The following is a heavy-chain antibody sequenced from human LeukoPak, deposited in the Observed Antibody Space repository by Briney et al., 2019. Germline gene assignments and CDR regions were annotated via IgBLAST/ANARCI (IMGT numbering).Heavy chain of an antibody. V-gene: IGHV3-7*01. Sequence: GGSLRLSCAASGFTFSSYWMSWVRQAPGKGLEWVANINQDGSAKDYGGSVEGRFTISRDNAKNSLYLQMNSLTAEDTAVYFCASAPNEDYFDFWGQGTLVTVSS. CDR1: GFTFSSYW. CDR3: ASAPNEDYFDF. CDR2: INQDGSAK. J-gene: IGHJ4*02.